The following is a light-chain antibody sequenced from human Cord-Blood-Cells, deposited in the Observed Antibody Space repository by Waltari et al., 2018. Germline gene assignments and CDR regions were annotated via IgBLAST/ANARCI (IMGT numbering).Light chain of an antibody. CDR1: QSVSSN. Sequence: IGMPQLQSTLSVSPGEKATLSCRASQSVSSNLAWYQQKPGQAPRLLIYGASTRATGIPARFSGSGSGTEFTLTISSLQSEDFAVYYCQQYNNWPGTFGQGTKVEIK. J-gene: IGKJ1*01. CDR3: QQYNNWPGT. V-gene: IGKV3-15*01. CDR2: GAS.